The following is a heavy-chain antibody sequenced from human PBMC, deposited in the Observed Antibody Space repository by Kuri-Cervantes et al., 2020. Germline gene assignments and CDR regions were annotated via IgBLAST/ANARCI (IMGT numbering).Heavy chain of an antibody. Sequence: LSLTCAASGFTFSSYGMHWVRQAPGKGLEWVAVISYDGSNKYYADSVKGRFTISRDNSKNTLYLQMNSLRAEDTAVYYCARDWVGATFDYYYYGMDVWGQGTTVTVSS. V-gene: IGHV3-30*03. CDR1: GFTFSSYG. J-gene: IGHJ6*02. CDR2: ISYDGSNK. CDR3: ARDWVGATFDYYYYGMDV. D-gene: IGHD1-26*01.